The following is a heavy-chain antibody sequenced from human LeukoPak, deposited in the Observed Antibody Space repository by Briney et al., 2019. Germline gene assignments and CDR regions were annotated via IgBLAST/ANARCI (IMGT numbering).Heavy chain of an antibody. D-gene: IGHD2/OR15-2a*01. V-gene: IGHV3-48*04. J-gene: IGHJ4*02. CDR1: GFIFSRNS. CDR2: IIGSGNTI. Sequence: GGSLRLSCAASGFIFSRNSMNWVRQAPGKGLEWISYIIGSGNTIYYADSVKGRFTISRDNAKNSLFLQMNSLTADDTAVYYCARERTTIVSGTTIGAYWGQGTLVTVSS. CDR3: ARERTTIVSGTTIGAY.